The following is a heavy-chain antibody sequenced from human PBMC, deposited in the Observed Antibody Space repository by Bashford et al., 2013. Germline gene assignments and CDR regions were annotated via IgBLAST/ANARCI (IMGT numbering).Heavy chain of an antibody. J-gene: IGHJ6*02. D-gene: IGHD6-19*01. Sequence: SVKVSCKASGGTFSSYAISWVRQAPGQGLEWMGGIIPIFGTANYAQKFQGRVTMTEDTSTDTAYMELSSLRSEDTAVYYCATVGYSSGWAYEGTYYGMDVWGQGTTVTVSS. CDR2: IIPIFGTA. CDR3: ATVGYSSGWAYEGTYYGMDV. CDR1: GGTFSSYA. V-gene: IGHV1-69*06.